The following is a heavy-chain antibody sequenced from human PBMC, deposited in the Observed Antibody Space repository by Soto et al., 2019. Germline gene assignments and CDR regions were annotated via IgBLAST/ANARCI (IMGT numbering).Heavy chain of an antibody. V-gene: IGHV3-30*03. CDR2: ISYDGSLQ. Sequence: QAQLVESGGGVVQPGRSLRLSCAASGFAFSRYGMHWVRQAPGTGLEWVAVISYDGSLQHYADSVKGRFTISRDNSKNMVLLQMSSVRAEDTAVYYCVSDRGYGHASVPYSWGQGTLVSVSS. D-gene: IGHD5-18*01. CDR1: GFAFSRYG. CDR3: VSDRGYGHASVPYS. J-gene: IGHJ4*02.